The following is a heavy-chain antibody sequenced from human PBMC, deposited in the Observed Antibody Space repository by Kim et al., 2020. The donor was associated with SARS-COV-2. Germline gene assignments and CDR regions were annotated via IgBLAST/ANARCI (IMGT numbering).Heavy chain of an antibody. CDR1: GFTFDDYA. D-gene: IGHD6-19*01. CDR3: AKGGSGWSRPSFYIDF. J-gene: IGHJ4*02. CDR2: ISWNSRTI. V-gene: IGHV3-9*01. Sequence: GGSLRLSCSASGFTFDDYAMHWVRQVPGKGLEWVSYISWNSRTIVYADSVKGRFTISRDNAKNSLYLQMNSLRTEDTAFYYCAKGGSGWSRPSFYIDFWGQGTQVTVSS.